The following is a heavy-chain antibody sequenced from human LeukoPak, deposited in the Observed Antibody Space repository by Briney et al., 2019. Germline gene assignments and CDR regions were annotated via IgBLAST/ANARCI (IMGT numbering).Heavy chain of an antibody. D-gene: IGHD3-10*01. CDR1: GFTVNNNY. Sequence: GGSLRLSCAASGFTVNNNYMSWVRQAPGKGLEWVSIIYSCGDTNYADSVKGRLTISRDKSKNTLFLHMNSLRADDTAVYYCARVDYGSGSYFDLWGQGTLVTVSS. J-gene: IGHJ4*02. CDR2: IYSCGDT. V-gene: IGHV3-66*01. CDR3: ARVDYGSGSYFDL.